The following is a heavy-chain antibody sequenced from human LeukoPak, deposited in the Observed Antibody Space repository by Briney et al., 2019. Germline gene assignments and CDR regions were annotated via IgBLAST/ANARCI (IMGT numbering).Heavy chain of an antibody. Sequence: GGSLRLSCAASGFTFSSYWMHWVRQAPGKGLVWVSRINSDGSSTSYADSVKGRFTISRDNAKNSLYLQMNSLRAEDTALYYCAKDSTYYYDSSGYYFDYWGQGTLVTVSS. CDR1: GFTFSSYW. J-gene: IGHJ4*02. D-gene: IGHD3-22*01. V-gene: IGHV3-74*01. CDR3: AKDSTYYYDSSGYYFDY. CDR2: INSDGSST.